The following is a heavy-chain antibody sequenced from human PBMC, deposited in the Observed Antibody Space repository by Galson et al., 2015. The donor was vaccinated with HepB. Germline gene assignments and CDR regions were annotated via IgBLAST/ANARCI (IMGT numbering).Heavy chain of an antibody. CDR2: ISQDGSNK. CDR3: AKGAYSNILMAGGWFDP. CDR1: GFTLSASG. D-gene: IGHD2/OR15-2a*01. J-gene: IGHJ5*02. Sequence: SLRLSCAASGFTLSASGMHWVRQAPGKGPECVAGISQDGSNKYQADSVKGRFTISRDNSENTLLLEMNSLRVEDTAAYYCAKGAYSNILMAGGWFDPWGQGTLVIVSS. V-gene: IGHV3-30*18.